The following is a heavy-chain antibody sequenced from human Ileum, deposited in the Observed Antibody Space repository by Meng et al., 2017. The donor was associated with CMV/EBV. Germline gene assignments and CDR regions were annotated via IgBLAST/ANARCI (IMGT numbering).Heavy chain of an antibody. Sequence: DAFPGLVTPAATPSLTCPASGDPISSGGHSWAWFRQPPGKRLEWIGSMYFSGIADYNPSLKSRVTISLHATQKQFSLRLTSVTAADSAVYFCARDLTNKWFYYWGQGTLVTVSS. CDR2: MYFSGIA. D-gene: IGHD1-26*01. J-gene: IGHJ4*02. V-gene: IGHV4-39*07. CDR1: GDPISSGGHS. CDR3: ARDLTNKWFYY.